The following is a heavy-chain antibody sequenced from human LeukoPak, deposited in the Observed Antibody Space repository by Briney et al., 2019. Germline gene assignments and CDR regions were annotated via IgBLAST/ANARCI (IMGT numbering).Heavy chain of an antibody. CDR2: ISGNGGST. V-gene: IGHV3-23*01. CDR1: GSTFSGYA. D-gene: IGHD3-10*01. Sequence: PGGSLRLSCAASGSTFSGYAMSWVRQAPGKGLEWVSAISGNGGSTYYADSVKGRFTISRDNSKNTLYLQMNSLRAEDTAVYYCAKAPPPPITMVRGVIPSGFVYWGQGTLVTVSS. J-gene: IGHJ4*02. CDR3: AKAPPPPITMVRGVIPSGFVY.